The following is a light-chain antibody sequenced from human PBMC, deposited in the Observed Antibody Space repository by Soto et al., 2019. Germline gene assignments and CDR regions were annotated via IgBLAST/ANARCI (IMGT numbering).Light chain of an antibody. V-gene: IGLV2-8*01. CDR1: SRDGGGNKY. CDR3: NSYAGGNNLV. CDR2: KVS. Sequence: QSALTQPASVSGSPGQSITISCTGTSRDGGGNKYVSWYQQYPGKVPKLLINKVSNRPSGVPDRFSGSKSDNTASLTVSGLQAEDEADYYCNSYAGGNNLVFGGGTKLTVL. J-gene: IGLJ2*01.